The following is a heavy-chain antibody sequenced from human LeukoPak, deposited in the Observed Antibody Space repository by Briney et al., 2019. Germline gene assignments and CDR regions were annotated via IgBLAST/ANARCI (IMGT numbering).Heavy chain of an antibody. CDR1: GYTLTELS. CDR3: ATASGIVGATDAFDI. D-gene: IGHD1-26*01. Sequence: ASVKVSCKVSGYTLTELSMHWVRQAPGKGLEWMGGFDPEDGETIYAQKFQGRVTMTEDTSTDRAYMELSSLRSEDTAVYYCATASGIVGATDAFDIWGQGTMVTVSS. V-gene: IGHV1-24*01. J-gene: IGHJ3*02. CDR2: FDPEDGET.